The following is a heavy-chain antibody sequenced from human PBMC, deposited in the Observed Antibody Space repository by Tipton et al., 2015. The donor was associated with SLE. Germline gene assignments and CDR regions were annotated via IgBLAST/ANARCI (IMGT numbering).Heavy chain of an antibody. D-gene: IGHD3-10*01. CDR3: ARDLTYYYGSGSLYGMDV. Sequence: QSGAEVKKPGASVRVSCKASGYTFTTYGISWVRQAPGQGLEWMGWIAAYNGHTDYAQKFQGRVTMTIDTSTDTGYMELSSLRSEDTAVYYCARDLTYYYGSGSLYGMDVWGQGTTVTVSS. CDR2: IAAYNGHT. J-gene: IGHJ6*02. V-gene: IGHV1-18*01. CDR1: GYTFTTYG.